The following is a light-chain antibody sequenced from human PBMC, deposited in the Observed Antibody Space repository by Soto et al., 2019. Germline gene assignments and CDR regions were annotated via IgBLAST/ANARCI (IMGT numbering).Light chain of an antibody. V-gene: IGLV1-40*01. CDR3: QPYDSSLSGYV. J-gene: IGLJ1*01. Sequence: QSVLTQPPSLSGAPGQRVTISCTGSSSNIGAGYDVHWYQPLPGTSPKVLIHGNSNRPSGVPDRFSCSKSGTSASLAITGLQVEDEADYYCQPYDSSLSGYVFGTGTKLTVL. CDR2: GNS. CDR1: SSNIGAGYD.